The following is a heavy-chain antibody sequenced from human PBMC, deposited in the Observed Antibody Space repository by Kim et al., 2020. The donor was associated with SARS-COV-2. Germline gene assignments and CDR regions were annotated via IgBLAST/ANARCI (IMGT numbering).Heavy chain of an antibody. V-gene: IGHV3-11*06. CDR2: ISSSSSYT. CDR3: ARSAPGSGQKYNWNDY. J-gene: IGHJ4*02. CDR1: GFTFSDYY. D-gene: IGHD1-20*01. Sequence: GGSLRLSCAASGFTFSDYYMSWIRQAPGKGLEWVSYISSSSSYTNYADSVNGRFTISRDNAKNSLYLQMNSLRAEDTAVYYCARSAPGSGQKYNWNDYWGQGTLVTVSS.